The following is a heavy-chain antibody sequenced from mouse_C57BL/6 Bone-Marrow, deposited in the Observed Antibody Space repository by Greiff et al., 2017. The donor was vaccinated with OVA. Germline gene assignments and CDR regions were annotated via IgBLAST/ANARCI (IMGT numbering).Heavy chain of an antibody. J-gene: IGHJ2*01. CDR3: ARELETGRDYFDY. Sequence: EVKLMESGPGLVKPSQTVFLTCTVTGISITTGNYRWSWIRQFPGNKLEWIGYIYYSGTITYNPSLTSRTTITRDTPKNQFFLEMNSLTAEDTATYYCARELETGRDYFDYWGQGTTLTVSS. CDR2: IYYSGTI. CDR1: GISITTGNYR. D-gene: IGHD4-1*01. V-gene: IGHV3-5*01.